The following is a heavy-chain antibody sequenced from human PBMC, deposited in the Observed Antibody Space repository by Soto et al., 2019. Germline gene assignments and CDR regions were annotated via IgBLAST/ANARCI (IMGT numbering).Heavy chain of an antibody. V-gene: IGHV4-59*01. J-gene: IGHJ5*02. CDR1: GGSISSYY. D-gene: IGHD6-19*01. Sequence: PSETLSLTCTVSGGSISSYYWSWIRQPPGKGLEWIGYIYYSGSTNYNPSLKSRVTISVDTSKNQFSLKLRSVTAADTAVYYCAREYSSGWHNWFDPWGQGTLVTVSS. CDR3: AREYSSGWHNWFDP. CDR2: IYYSGST.